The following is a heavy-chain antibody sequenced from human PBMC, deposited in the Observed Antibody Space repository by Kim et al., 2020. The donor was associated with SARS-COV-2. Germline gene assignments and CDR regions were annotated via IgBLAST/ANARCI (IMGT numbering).Heavy chain of an antibody. D-gene: IGHD3-10*01. J-gene: IGHJ6*02. CDR2: ISAYNGNI. Sequence: ASVKVSCKASGYTFTSYGISWVRQAPGQGLEWMGWISAYNGNINYAQKLQGRVNMTTDTSTSTAYMELRSLRSDDTAVYYCARDGSGSSNYGMDVWGQGSTVTVSS. CDR1: GYTFTSYG. V-gene: IGHV1-18*01. CDR3: ARDGSGSSNYGMDV.